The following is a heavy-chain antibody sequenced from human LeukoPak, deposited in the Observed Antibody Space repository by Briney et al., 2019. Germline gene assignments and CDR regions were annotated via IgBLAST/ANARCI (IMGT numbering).Heavy chain of an antibody. CDR3: ARDRQWLGLDY. V-gene: IGHV4-59*01. CDR2: IYYSGGT. J-gene: IGHJ4*02. Sequence: SETLSLTCTVSGGSISSYYWSWIRQPPGKGLEWIGYIYYSGGTNYNPSLKSRVTISVDTSKNQFSLKLSSVTAANTAVYYCARDRQWLGLDYWGQGTLVTVSS. CDR1: GGSISSYY. D-gene: IGHD6-19*01.